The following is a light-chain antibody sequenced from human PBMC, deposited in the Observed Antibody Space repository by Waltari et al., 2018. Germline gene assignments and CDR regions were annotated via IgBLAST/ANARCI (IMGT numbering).Light chain of an antibody. Sequence: CRASRGIDAYLNWYQQQPGKAPKLLIYAASTLQRGVPTRFSGGGIGTDFTLTISDLQPDDFATYFCQQSYSAPFTFGRGTRLE. J-gene: IGKJ5*01. V-gene: IGKV1-39*01. CDR1: RGIDAY. CDR2: AAS. CDR3: QQSYSAPFT.